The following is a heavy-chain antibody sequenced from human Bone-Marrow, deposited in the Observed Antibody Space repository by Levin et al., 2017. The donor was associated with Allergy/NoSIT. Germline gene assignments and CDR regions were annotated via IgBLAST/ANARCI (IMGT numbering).Heavy chain of an antibody. Sequence: ASVKVSCKASGYTFTSYYMHWVRQAPGQGLEWMGIINPSGGSTSYAQKFQGRVTMTRDTSTSTVYMELSSLRSEDTAVYYCARDQVLQYYDFLGGRYGMDVWGQGTTVTVSS. V-gene: IGHV1-46*01. CDR3: ARDQVLQYYDFLGGRYGMDV. J-gene: IGHJ6*02. D-gene: IGHD3-3*01. CDR2: INPSGGST. CDR1: GYTFTSYY.